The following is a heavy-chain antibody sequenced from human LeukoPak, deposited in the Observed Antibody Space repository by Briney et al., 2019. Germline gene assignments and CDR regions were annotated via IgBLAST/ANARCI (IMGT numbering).Heavy chain of an antibody. D-gene: IGHD1-1*01. J-gene: IGHJ6*02. CDR2: INSDGSST. CDR3: ARVRTRYYGMDV. Sequence: PGGSLRLSCAASGYTFSSYWMHWVRQAPGKGLVWVSRINSDGSSTSYADSVKGRFTISRDNAKNTLYLQMNSVRAEDTAVYYCARVRTRYYGMDVWGQGTTVTVSS. V-gene: IGHV3-74*01. CDR1: GYTFSSYW.